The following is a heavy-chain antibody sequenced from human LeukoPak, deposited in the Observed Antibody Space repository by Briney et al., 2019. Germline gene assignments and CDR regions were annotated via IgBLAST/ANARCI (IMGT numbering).Heavy chain of an antibody. Sequence: GGSLRLSCAASGFTFGNYAMTWVRQAPGKGLEWVSTFSGSGDSTYYADSVKGRFTISRDNSKNTLYLQMNSLIADDTAVYYCAKEGFLEWFLSDYWGQGTLVTVSS. CDR1: GFTFGNYA. CDR3: AKEGFLEWFLSDY. D-gene: IGHD3-3*01. CDR2: FSGSGDST. J-gene: IGHJ4*02. V-gene: IGHV3-23*01.